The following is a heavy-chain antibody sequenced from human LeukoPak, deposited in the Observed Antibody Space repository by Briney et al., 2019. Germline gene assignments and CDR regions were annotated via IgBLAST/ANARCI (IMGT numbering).Heavy chain of an antibody. Sequence: SSETLSLTCTVSGGSISSSSYYWGWIRQPPGKGLEWIGSIYYSGSTYYNPSLKSRVAISVDTSKNQFSLKLNSVTAADTAVYYCARSSLYDSAGYYFDFWGQGALVTASS. V-gene: IGHV4-39*01. CDR3: ARSSLYDSAGYYFDF. CDR1: GGSISSSSYY. D-gene: IGHD3-22*01. CDR2: IYYSGST. J-gene: IGHJ4*02.